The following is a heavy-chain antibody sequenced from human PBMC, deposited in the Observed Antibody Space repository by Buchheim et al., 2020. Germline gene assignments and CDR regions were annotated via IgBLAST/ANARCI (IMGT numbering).Heavy chain of an antibody. CDR1: GFTFSSYA. J-gene: IGHJ4*02. Sequence: QVQLVESGGGVVQPGRSLRLSCAASGFTFSSYAMHWVRQAPGKGLEWVAVISYDGSNKYYADSVTGRFTISRDNSTNTLSLQMNSLRAEDTAVYYCARDLGMGATLALGYWGQGTL. CDR3: ARDLGMGATLALGY. V-gene: IGHV3-30-3*01. D-gene: IGHD1-26*01. CDR2: ISYDGSNK.